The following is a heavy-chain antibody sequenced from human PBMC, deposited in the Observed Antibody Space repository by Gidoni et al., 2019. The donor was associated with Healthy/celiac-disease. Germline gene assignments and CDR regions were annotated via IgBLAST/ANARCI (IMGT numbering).Heavy chain of an antibody. Sequence: QVQLVQSGAEVKKPGASVTVSCKASGYTFTSYAMHWVRQAPGQRLEWMGWINAGKGNTKYSQKFQGRVTITRDTSASTAYMERSSLRSEDTAVYYCARGYYYDSSGYYGGGDYWGQGTLVTVSS. CDR2: INAGKGNT. V-gene: IGHV1-3*01. J-gene: IGHJ4*02. D-gene: IGHD3-22*01. CDR1: GYTFTSYA. CDR3: ARGYYYDSSGYYGGGDY.